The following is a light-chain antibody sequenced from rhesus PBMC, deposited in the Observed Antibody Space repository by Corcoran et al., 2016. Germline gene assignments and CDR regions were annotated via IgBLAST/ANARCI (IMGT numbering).Light chain of an antibody. V-gene: IGKV1S16*01. Sequence: DIQMTQSPSSLSASVGDTVTITCRASQGINNYLAWYQQKPGKAPKPRIYYTSTLERGGPSRFSGSGLGTDFTPTISSLQPEDFSFYYCQQHNSYPRTFGQGTKVEIK. CDR3: QQHNSYPRT. J-gene: IGKJ1*01. CDR2: YTS. CDR1: QGINNY.